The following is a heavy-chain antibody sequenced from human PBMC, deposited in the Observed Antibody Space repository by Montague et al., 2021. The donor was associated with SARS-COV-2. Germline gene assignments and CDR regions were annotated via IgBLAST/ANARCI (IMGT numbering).Heavy chain of an antibody. J-gene: IGHJ4*02. CDR1: GDSINSEHW. V-gene: IGHV4-4*02. Sequence: SETRSLTCAVSGDSINSEHWWSWVRQPPGKGLEWIVETHQWGGTNYNPSLKSRVTVSVDTSKNQFSLKLSSVTAADTAVYYCARHLKVSYYIAAAGAHDYWGQGTLVTVSS. D-gene: IGHD6-13*01. CDR3: ARHLKVSYYIAAAGAHDY. CDR2: THQWGGT.